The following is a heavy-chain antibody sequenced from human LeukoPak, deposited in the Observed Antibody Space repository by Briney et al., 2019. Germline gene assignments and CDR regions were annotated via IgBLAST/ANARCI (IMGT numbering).Heavy chain of an antibody. CDR2: ISSSSSYI. Sequence: GGSLRLSCAASGFTFSSYSMNWVRQAPGKGLEWVSSISSSSSYIYYADSVKGRFTISRDSAKNSLYLQMNSLRAEDTAVYYCARDRAAGTFDYWGQGTLVTVCS. J-gene: IGHJ4*02. CDR1: GFTFSSYS. V-gene: IGHV3-21*01. CDR3: ARDRAAGTFDY. D-gene: IGHD6-13*01.